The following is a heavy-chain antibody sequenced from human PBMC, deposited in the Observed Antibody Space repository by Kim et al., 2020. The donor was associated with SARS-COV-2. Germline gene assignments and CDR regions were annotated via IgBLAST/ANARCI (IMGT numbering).Heavy chain of an antibody. Sequence: GGSLRLSCAASGFTFSSYAMSWVRQAPGKGLEWVSAISGSGGSTYYADSVKGRFTISRDNSKNTLYLQMNSLRAEDTAVYYCAKDMSRGFSPPLYCSSTSCYWGAGFDYWGQGTLVTVSS. D-gene: IGHD2-2*01. V-gene: IGHV3-23*01. CDR2: ISGSGGST. J-gene: IGHJ4*02. CDR1: GFTFSSYA. CDR3: AKDMSRGFSPPLYCSSTSCYWGAGFDY.